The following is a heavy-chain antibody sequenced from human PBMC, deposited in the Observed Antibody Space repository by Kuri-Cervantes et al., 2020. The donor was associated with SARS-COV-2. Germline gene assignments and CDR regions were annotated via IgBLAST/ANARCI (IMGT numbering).Heavy chain of an antibody. D-gene: IGHD3-3*01. V-gene: IGHV3-15*01. CDR1: GFTFSNAW. J-gene: IGHJ4*02. Sequence: GGSLRLSCAASGFTFSNAWMSWVRQAPGKGLEWVGRIKSKTDGGTTDYAAPVKGRFTISRGDSKNTLYLQMNSLKTEDTAVYYCTTRPLITIFGVVTVGGDYFDYWGQGTLVTVSS. CDR3: TTRPLITIFGVVTVGGDYFDY. CDR2: IKSKTDGGTT.